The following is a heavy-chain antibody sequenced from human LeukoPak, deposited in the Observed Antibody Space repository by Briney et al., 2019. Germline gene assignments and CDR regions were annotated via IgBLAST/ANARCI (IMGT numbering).Heavy chain of an antibody. Sequence: ESGPMLVKPTQTLTLTCTFSGFSLSTSGVGVGWIRQPPGKALEWLALIYWDDAKRYSPSLKSRLTITKDTSKNQVVLTMTNMDPVDTATYYCAHQIKNYGDYYFDSWGQGTLVTVSS. J-gene: IGHJ4*02. D-gene: IGHD4-17*01. CDR3: AHQIKNYGDYYFDS. V-gene: IGHV2-5*02. CDR1: GFSLSTSGVG. CDR2: IYWDDAK.